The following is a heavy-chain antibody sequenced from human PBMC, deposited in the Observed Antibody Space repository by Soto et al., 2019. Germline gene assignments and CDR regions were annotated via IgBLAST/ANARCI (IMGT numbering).Heavy chain of an antibody. CDR2: ISSSRSYI. Sequence: EVQLVESGGGLAKPGGSLSLSCPASGFTFSSYSVNSVRQAPGKGLEWVSTISSSRSYIYSADSVKGRFTIARDNAQSSLYLQMTSLRAGRTPVYYCGSPPSYYHSSGYYGYWGQGNLVTASS. J-gene: IGHJ4*02. CDR3: GSPPSYYHSSGYYGY. CDR1: GFTFSSYS. V-gene: IGHV3-21*01. D-gene: IGHD3-22*01.